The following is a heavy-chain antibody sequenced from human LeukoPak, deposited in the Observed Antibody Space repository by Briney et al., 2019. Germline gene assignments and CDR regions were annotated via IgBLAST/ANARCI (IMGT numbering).Heavy chain of an antibody. V-gene: IGHV1-69*13. J-gene: IGHJ5*02. CDR1: GYTFNNHD. CDR3: ARNSQFQQLGDGWFDP. CDR2: IIPIFGTA. Sequence: GASVKVSCKASGYTFNNHDISWVRQAPGQGLEWMGGIIPIFGTANYAQKFQGRVTITADESTSTAYMELSSLRSEDTAVYYCARNSQFQQLGDGWFDPWGQGTLVTVSS. D-gene: IGHD6-13*01.